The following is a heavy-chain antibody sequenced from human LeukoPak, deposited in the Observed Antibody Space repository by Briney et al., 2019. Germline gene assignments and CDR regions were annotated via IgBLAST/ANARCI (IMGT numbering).Heavy chain of an antibody. Sequence: SETLXLTCTVSGGSISSSSYYWGWVRQPPGKGLEWIGSIYYSGSTYYNPSLKSRVTISVDTSKNQFSLKLSSVTAADTAVYYCAREGVDGYRFFDYWGQGTLVTVSS. J-gene: IGHJ4*02. CDR1: GGSISSSSYY. CDR2: IYYSGST. V-gene: IGHV4-39*02. CDR3: AREGVDGYRFFDY. D-gene: IGHD5-24*01.